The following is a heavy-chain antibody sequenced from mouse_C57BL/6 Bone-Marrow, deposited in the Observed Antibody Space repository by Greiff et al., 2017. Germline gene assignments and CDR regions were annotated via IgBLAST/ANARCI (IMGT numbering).Heavy chain of an antibody. CDR2: INPHNGGT. CDR1: GYNFTDYN. Sequence: EVQLQQSGPELVKPGASVKIPCTASGYNFTDYNMDWVKQSHGKSLEWIGDINPHNGGTISNPLFKGKATVTVDKSSCTAYMELRSLTSEDNAIDVCARVGYYGRGAMDYWGQGTLVTVSA. D-gene: IGHD1-1*01. J-gene: IGHJ4*01. V-gene: IGHV1-18*01. CDR3: ARVGYYGRGAMDY.